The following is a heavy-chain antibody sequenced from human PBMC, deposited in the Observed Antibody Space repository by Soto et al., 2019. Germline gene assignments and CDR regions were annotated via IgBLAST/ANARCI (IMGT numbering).Heavy chain of an antibody. CDR2: IYYSGST. J-gene: IGHJ6*02. Sequence: SETLSLTCTVSGGSISSSSYYWGWIRQPPGKGLEWIGSIYYSGSTYYNPSLKSRVTISVDTSKNQFSLKLSSVTAADTAVYYCASFFPGRYCSSTSCSTNPSNYGMDVWGQGTTVTVPS. D-gene: IGHD2-2*01. CDR1: GGSISSSSYY. V-gene: IGHV4-39*01. CDR3: ASFFPGRYCSSTSCSTNPSNYGMDV.